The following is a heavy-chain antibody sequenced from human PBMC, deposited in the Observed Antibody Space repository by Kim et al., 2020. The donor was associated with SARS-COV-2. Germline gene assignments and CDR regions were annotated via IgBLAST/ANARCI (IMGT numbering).Heavy chain of an antibody. D-gene: IGHD3-22*01. CDR1: GYTLTELS. CDR2: FDPEDGET. CDR3: ATDLPTNYDSSGQGAFDI. J-gene: IGHJ3*02. Sequence: ASVKVSCKVSGYTLTELSMHWVRQAPGKGLEWMGGFDPEDGETIYAQKFQGRVTMTEDTSTDTAYMELSSLRSEDTAVYYCATDLPTNYDSSGQGAFDIWGQGTMVTVSS. V-gene: IGHV1-24*01.